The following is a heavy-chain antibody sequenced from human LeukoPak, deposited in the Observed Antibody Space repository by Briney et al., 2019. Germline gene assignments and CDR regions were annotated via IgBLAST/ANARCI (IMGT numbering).Heavy chain of an antibody. V-gene: IGHV3-11*04. Sequence: GGSLRLSCAVSGFTFSDHYMSWIRQAPGKGLEWVSYISSSGSIIYYVDSVKGRFTISRDNAKNSLYLQMNSLRAEDTAVYYCARGMIAAGDVFDIWGQGTMVTVSS. D-gene: IGHD6-25*01. CDR2: ISSSGSII. CDR1: GFTFSDHY. J-gene: IGHJ3*02. CDR3: ARGMIAAGDVFDI.